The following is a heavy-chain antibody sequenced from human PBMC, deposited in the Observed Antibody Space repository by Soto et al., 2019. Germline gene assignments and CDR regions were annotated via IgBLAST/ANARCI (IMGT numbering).Heavy chain of an antibody. CDR3: AMVSGSYNRGLDY. CDR1: GFTFSDHY. J-gene: IGHJ4*02. Sequence: EVQLVESGGGLVQPGGSLRLSCAASGFTFSDHYMDWVRQAPGKGLEWVGRSRNKANSYSTEYAASVKGRFTISRDESKNSLDLQMNSLKTEDTDVYYCAMVSGSYNRGLDYWGQGTLVTVSS. D-gene: IGHD1-26*01. V-gene: IGHV3-72*01. CDR2: SRNKANSYST.